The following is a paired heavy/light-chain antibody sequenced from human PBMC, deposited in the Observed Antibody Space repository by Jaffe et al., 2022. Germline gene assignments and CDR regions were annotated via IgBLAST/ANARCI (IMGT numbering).Heavy chain of an antibody. Sequence: QVQLVQSGSELKKPGASVKVSCKASGYTFSSYAMNWVRQAPGQGLEWMGWINTNTGNPTYAQGFTGRFVFSLDTSVSTAYLQISSLKAEDTAVYYCARPKYCTGDVCYPWFDPWGQGTLVTVSS. CDR3: ARPKYCTGDVCYPWFDP. V-gene: IGHV7-4-1*02. CDR1: GYTFSSYA. J-gene: IGHJ5*02. D-gene: IGHD2-8*02. CDR2: INTNTGNP.
Light chain of an antibody. CDR3: CSYAGIDVV. V-gene: IGLV2-23*01. Sequence: QSALTQPASVSGSPGQSITISCTGTSSDVGSYNLVFWYQQHPGKAPKLMIYEGSKRPSGVSNRFSGSKSGNTASLTISGLQAEDEADYYCCSYAGIDVVFGGGTKLTVL. J-gene: IGLJ2*01. CDR2: EGS. CDR1: SSDVGSYNL.